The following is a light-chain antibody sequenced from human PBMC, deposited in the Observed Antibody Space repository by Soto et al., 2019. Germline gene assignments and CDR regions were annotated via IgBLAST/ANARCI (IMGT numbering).Light chain of an antibody. CDR3: QQYGSSPWT. V-gene: IGKV3-20*01. J-gene: IGKJ1*01. CDR1: ESVSSSY. Sequence: IGLSQSPGTLSLSQGERATLSCRASESVSSSYLAWYQQKPGQAPRLLIYGASSRATGIPDRFSGSGSGTDFTLTISRLEPEDFAVYYCQQYGSSPWTFGQGTNVDIK. CDR2: GAS.